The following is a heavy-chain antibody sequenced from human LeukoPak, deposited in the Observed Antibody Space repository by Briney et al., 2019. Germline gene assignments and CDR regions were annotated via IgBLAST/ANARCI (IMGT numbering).Heavy chain of an antibody. V-gene: IGHV3-53*01. D-gene: IGHD6-13*01. Sequence: GGSLRLSCAASGFTISSNYMTWVRQAPGKGLEWVSVIYSGGNTYYADSVKGRFTISRDNSKNTLYLQMNSLRAEDTAVYYCARTAAGTFFDYWGQGTLVTVSS. CDR2: IYSGGNT. CDR1: GFTISSNY. J-gene: IGHJ4*02. CDR3: ARTAAGTFFDY.